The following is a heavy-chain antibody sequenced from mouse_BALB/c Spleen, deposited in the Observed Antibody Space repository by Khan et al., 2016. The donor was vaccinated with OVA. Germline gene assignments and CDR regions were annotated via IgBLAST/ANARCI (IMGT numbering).Heavy chain of an antibody. CDR2: LSNRGTTT. Sequence: EVELVESGGGLVQPGGSLKLSCATSGFTFSDYYMYWVRQTPEKRLEWVAYLSNRGTTTYSPDTVRGRFTISRDNAKHTLYLQMSRLESEDTAMYYCAREGDDGGLAYWGQGTLVTVSA. D-gene: IGHD2-3*01. J-gene: IGHJ3*01. CDR1: GFTFSDYY. V-gene: IGHV5-12*02. CDR3: AREGDDGGLAY.